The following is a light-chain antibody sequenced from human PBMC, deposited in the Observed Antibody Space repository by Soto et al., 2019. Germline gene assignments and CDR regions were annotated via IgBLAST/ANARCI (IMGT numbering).Light chain of an antibody. CDR1: QTVSRH. CDR2: GAS. V-gene: IGKV3-15*01. Sequence: EIVLTQSPGSLSVSPGARATLSCRASQTVSRHLAWYQQKPGQAPRLRIHGASTRATGVPARFSGSGSGTEFTLTISGLQSEDFAFYYCQQYNDWPRTFGQGTKVDIK. J-gene: IGKJ1*01. CDR3: QQYNDWPRT.